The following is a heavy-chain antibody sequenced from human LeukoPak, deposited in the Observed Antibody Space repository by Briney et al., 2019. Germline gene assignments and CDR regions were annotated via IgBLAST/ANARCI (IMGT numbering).Heavy chain of an antibody. CDR1: GFTFSSYA. Sequence: PGGSLRLSCAASGFTFSSYAMSWVRQAPGKGLEWVSAISGSGGSTYYADSVKGRFTISRDNSKNTLYLQMNSLRAEDTAVYYCAKEGLLEWLLLRYFDYWGQGTLVTVSS. J-gene: IGHJ4*02. CDR3: AKEGLLEWLLLRYFDY. CDR2: ISGSGGST. D-gene: IGHD3-3*01. V-gene: IGHV3-23*01.